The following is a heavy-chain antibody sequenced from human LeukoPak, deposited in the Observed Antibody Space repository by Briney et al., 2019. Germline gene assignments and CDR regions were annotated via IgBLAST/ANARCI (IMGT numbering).Heavy chain of an antibody. CDR2: SYYSGRT. D-gene: IGHD3-22*01. CDR3: ARADSSGIGDY. V-gene: IGHV4-31*03. CDR1: GGSLSRCGYY. Sequence: SQTLSLTCTVSGGSLSRCGYYWSWIRQHPGKGWVWLGYSYYSGRTYYTPSLKSRVTIEVNTSKNQFSLRLSSVTTAETAVYYCARADSSGIGDYWGQGTLVTVSS. J-gene: IGHJ4*02.